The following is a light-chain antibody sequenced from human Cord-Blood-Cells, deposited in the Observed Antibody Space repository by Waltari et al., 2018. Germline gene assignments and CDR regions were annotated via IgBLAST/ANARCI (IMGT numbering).Light chain of an antibody. CDR3: QQSYSTPRT. J-gene: IGKJ1*01. CDR1: QSISSY. Sequence: DTQLTQSPSSLSASVGERVTITCRASQSISSYLNWYQQKPGKAPKLLIYAASSLQSGVPSRFSGSGSGTDFTLTISSLQPEDFATYYCQQSYSTPRTFGQGTKVEIK. V-gene: IGKV1-39*01. CDR2: AAS.